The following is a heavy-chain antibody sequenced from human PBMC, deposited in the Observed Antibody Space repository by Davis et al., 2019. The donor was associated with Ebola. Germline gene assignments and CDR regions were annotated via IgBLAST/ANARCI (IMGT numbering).Heavy chain of an antibody. D-gene: IGHD1-26*01. Sequence: ASVKVSCNASGYTFNIYYMYWVRQAPGQGREWMGIINPSGGTTSYAQKFQGSVTMTRETYTSTVYMELISLSSEETAVYYYSSPGLAEGAPRYWGQGTLVTVSS. CDR3: SSPGLAEGAPRY. CDR1: GYTFNIYY. CDR2: INPSGGTT. V-gene: IGHV1-46*02. J-gene: IGHJ4*02.